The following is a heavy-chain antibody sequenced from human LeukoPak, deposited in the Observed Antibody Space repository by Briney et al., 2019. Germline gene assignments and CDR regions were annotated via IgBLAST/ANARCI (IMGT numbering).Heavy chain of an antibody. Sequence: PSETLSLTCTVSGYSISSGYYWGWIRQPPGQGLEWIGSIYHSGNIYFNPSLKSRVTISVDTSKNQFSLKLTSVTAADTAVYYCARRTTYLGWRPSESPSCFDFWGQGILVTVSS. J-gene: IGHJ4*02. CDR3: ARRTTYLGWRPSESPSCFDF. CDR1: GYSISSGYY. CDR2: IYHSGNI. D-gene: IGHD2-21*02. V-gene: IGHV4-38-2*02.